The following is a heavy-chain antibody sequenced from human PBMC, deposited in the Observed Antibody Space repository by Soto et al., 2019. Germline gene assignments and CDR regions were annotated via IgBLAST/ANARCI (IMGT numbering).Heavy chain of an antibody. J-gene: IGHJ6*02. CDR2: ISYSGST. D-gene: IGHD3-3*01. V-gene: IGHV4-31*03. CDR1: GGSISSGGYY. CDR3: ARGVFGVVIPYYYYGMDV. Sequence: SETLSLTCTVSGGSISSGGYYWSWIRQHPGTGLEWIGHISYSGSTYYNTSLKSRVTISVDTSKNQFSLKLSSVTAADTAVYYCARGVFGVVIPYYYYGMDVWGQGTTVTVSS.